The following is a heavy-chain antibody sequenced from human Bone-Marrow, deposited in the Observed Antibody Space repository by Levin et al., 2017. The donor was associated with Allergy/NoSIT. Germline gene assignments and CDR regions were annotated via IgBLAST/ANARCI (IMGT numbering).Heavy chain of an antibody. Sequence: SETLSLTCTVSGGSISTYYWSWIRQPPGKGLEWIGYVYYSGSTNYNPSLKSRVTMSVDTSKNHLSLKLSSVTAADTALYYCARHAGPIHLWLMDYWGQGTLVTVSS. V-gene: IGHV4-59*08. CDR2: VYYSGST. CDR3: ARHAGPIHLWLMDY. D-gene: IGHD5-18*01. J-gene: IGHJ4*02. CDR1: GGSISTYY.